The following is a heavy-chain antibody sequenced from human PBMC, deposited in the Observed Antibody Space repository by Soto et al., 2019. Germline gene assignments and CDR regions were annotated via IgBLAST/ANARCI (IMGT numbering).Heavy chain of an antibody. Sequence: SETLSLTCTVSGGSISSYYWSWIRQPPGKGLEWIGYIYYSGSTNYNPSLKSRVTISVDTSKNQFSLKLSSVTAADTAVYYCARGACSGGSCYSWNKYFDYWGQGTLVTVSS. V-gene: IGHV4-59*08. J-gene: IGHJ4*02. CDR2: IYYSGST. D-gene: IGHD2-15*01. CDR3: ARGACSGGSCYSWNKYFDY. CDR1: GGSISSYY.